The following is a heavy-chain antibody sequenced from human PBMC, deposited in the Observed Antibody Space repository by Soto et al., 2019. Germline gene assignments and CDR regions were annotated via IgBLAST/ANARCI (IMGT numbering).Heavy chain of an antibody. CDR1: GYSFTSYW. CDR2: IYPGDSDT. D-gene: IGHD6-13*01. V-gene: IGHV5-51*01. J-gene: IGHJ4*02. Sequence: GEALKISCKGSGYSFTSYWIGWGRQMPGKGLEWVGTIYPGDSDTRYSPSFQGKVTISADKSISTAYLQWSSLKASDTAMYYCARRTPYSSSWYFDYWGQGTLVTVSS. CDR3: ARRTPYSSSWYFDY.